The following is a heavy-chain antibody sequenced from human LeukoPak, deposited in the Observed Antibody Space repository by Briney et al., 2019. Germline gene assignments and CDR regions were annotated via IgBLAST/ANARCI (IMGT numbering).Heavy chain of an antibody. CDR2: TYYRSKWYN. V-gene: IGHV6-1*01. CDR3: ARDSPASSSWYVGLGPFDY. CDR1: GDSVSSNSAA. Sequence: SQTLSLTCAISGDSVSSNSAAWNWIRQSPSRGLEWLGRTYYRSKWYNDYAVSVKSRITINPDTSKNQFSLQLNSVTPEDTAVYYCARDSPASSSWYVGLGPFDYWGQGTLVTVSS. J-gene: IGHJ4*02. D-gene: IGHD6-13*01.